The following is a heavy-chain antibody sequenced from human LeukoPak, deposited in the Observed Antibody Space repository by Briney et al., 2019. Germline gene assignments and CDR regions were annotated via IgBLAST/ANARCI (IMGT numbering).Heavy chain of an antibody. D-gene: IGHD3-10*01. J-gene: IGHJ4*02. Sequence: GGSLRLSCAASGFTFSSYGMSWVRQAPGKGLEWVSAISGSGGSTYYADSVKGRFTISRDNSKNTLYLQMNSLRDEDTAVYYCAKVTYGSGTYGAFDYWGQGTLVTVSS. CDR3: AKVTYGSGTYGAFDY. CDR1: GFTFSSYG. V-gene: IGHV3-23*01. CDR2: ISGSGGST.